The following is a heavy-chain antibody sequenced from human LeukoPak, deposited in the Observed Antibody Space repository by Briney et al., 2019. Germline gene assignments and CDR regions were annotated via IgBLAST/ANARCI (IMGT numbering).Heavy chain of an antibody. D-gene: IGHD6-6*01. J-gene: IGHJ6*02. V-gene: IGHV3-23*01. CDR2: ISGSGGST. CDR1: GFTFSSYA. Sequence: GGSLRLSCAASGFTFSSYAMSWVRQAPGKGLEWVSAISGSGGSTYYADSVKGRFTISRDNSKNTLYLQMNSLRAEDTAVYYCAKEYSSSSYYYYGMDVWGQGTTVTVSS. CDR3: AKEYSSSSYYYYGMDV.